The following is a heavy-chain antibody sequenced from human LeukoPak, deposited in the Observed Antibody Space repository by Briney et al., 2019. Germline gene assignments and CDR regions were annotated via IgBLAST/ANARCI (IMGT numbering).Heavy chain of an antibody. J-gene: IGHJ4*02. Sequence: GGSLRLSCAASGFTFSSYATHWVRQAPGKGLEWVAVISYDGSNKYYADSVKGRFTISRDNSKNTLYLQMNSLRAEDMAVYYCARGPYYDFWSGYYFDYWGQGTLVTVSS. CDR2: ISYDGSNK. CDR3: ARGPYYDFWSGYYFDY. CDR1: GFTFSSYA. V-gene: IGHV3-30*04. D-gene: IGHD3-3*01.